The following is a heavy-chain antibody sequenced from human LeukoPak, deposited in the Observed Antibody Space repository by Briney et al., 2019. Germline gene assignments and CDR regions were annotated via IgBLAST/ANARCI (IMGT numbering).Heavy chain of an antibody. D-gene: IGHD6-13*01. Sequence: GGSLRLSCAASGLTFSSYWMHWVRQAPGKGLVWVSRINSDGSSTRYADSVKGRFTISRDNAKNTLYLQMNTLRAEDTALYYCTTDRRGAGLTSAGTWTFDYWGQGTLVTVSS. CDR2: INSDGSST. CDR3: TTDRRGAGLTSAGTWTFDY. CDR1: GLTFSSYW. V-gene: IGHV3-74*01. J-gene: IGHJ4*02.